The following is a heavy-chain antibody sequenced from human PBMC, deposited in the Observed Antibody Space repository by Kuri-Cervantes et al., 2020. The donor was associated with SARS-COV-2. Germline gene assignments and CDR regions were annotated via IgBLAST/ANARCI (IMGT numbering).Heavy chain of an antibody. CDR1: GFTFSSYE. J-gene: IGHJ5*02. CDR3: ARGDLGYCSGGSCYNWFDP. Sequence: GESLKISCAASGFTFSSYEMHWVRQATGKGLEWVSAIGTAGDTYSPGSVKGRSTISRENAKNSLYLQMNSLGAEDTAVYYCARGDLGYCSGGSCYNWFDPWCQGTLVTVSS. V-gene: IGHV3-13*01. D-gene: IGHD2-15*01. CDR2: IGTAGDT.